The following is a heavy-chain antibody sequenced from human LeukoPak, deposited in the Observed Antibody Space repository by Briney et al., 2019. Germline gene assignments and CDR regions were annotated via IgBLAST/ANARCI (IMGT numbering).Heavy chain of an antibody. J-gene: IGHJ4*02. D-gene: IGHD3-22*01. V-gene: IGHV3-30-3*01. CDR1: GFTFSSYA. CDR3: ARRGWGYYDSSGYYLNYYFDY. CDR2: ISYDGSNK. Sequence: GGSLRLSGAASGFTFSSYAMHWVGQAPGKGLKWVAVISYDGSNKYYAGSVKGRFTISRDNSKTTLYLQMNSLRAEDTAVYYCARRGWGYYDSSGYYLNYYFDYWGQGTLVTVSS.